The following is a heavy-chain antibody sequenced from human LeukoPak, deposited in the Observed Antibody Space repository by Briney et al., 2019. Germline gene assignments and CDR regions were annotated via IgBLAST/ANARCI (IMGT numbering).Heavy chain of an antibody. CDR2: IFYSGST. Sequence: SETLSLTCTVSGGSISTSNYYWGWIRQPPGKGLEWIGNIFYSGSTNYNPSLKSRVTISVDTSKNQFSLKLSSVTAADTAVYYCARNLRRYSSGWYVAYFDYWGQGTLVTVSS. CDR1: GGSISTSNYY. V-gene: IGHV4-39*07. J-gene: IGHJ4*02. CDR3: ARNLRRYSSGWYVAYFDY. D-gene: IGHD6-19*01.